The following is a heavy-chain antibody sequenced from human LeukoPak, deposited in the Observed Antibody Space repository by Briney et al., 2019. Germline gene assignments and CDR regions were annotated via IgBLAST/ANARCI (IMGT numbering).Heavy chain of an antibody. V-gene: IGHV4-31*03. D-gene: IGHD6-13*01. CDR3: AKDVESSSWYVARYGMDV. Sequence: PSQTLSLTCTVSGGSISSGGYYWSWIRQHPGKGLEWIGYIYYSGSTYYNPSLKSRVTISVDTSKNQFSPKLSSVTAADTAVYYCAKDVESSSWYVARYGMDVWGPGTTVTVSS. J-gene: IGHJ6*01. CDR2: IYYSGST. CDR1: GGSISSGGYY.